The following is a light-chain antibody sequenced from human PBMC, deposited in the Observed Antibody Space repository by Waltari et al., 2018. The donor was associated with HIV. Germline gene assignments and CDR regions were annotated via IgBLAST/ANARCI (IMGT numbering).Light chain of an antibody. V-gene: IGKV4-1*01. Sequence: WYQQKPGQPPKLLIYWASTRESGVPDRFSGSGSGTDFTLTISSLQPEDAAVYFCQQYYSSPYTFGQGTKLEI. CDR3: QQYYSSPYT. J-gene: IGKJ2*01. CDR2: WAS.